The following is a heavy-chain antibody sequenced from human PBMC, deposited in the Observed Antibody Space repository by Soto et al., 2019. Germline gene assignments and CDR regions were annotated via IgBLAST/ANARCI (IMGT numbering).Heavy chain of an antibody. CDR2: MNPNSGNT. D-gene: IGHD2-15*01. J-gene: IGHJ6*02. Sequence: QVPLVQSGAEVKKPGASVKVSCKASGYTFTSYDINWVRQATGQGLEWMGWMNPNSGNTGYAQKFQGRVTMTRNTSISRADSELSSLRSEDTAVYYCARDIVVVVAATGGGMDVWGQGTTVTVSS. CDR1: GYTFTSYD. CDR3: ARDIVVVVAATGGGMDV. V-gene: IGHV1-8*01.